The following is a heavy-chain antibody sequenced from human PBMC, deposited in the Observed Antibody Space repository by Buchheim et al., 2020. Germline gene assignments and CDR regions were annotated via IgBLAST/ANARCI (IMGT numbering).Heavy chain of an antibody. J-gene: IGHJ2*01. D-gene: IGHD2/OR15-2a*01. Sequence: EVQLVESGGGLAQPGGSLRLSCAASGFSFSSYEMNWVRQAPGKGLEWVAYISSSGITIYYEDSVKGRFTISREKARNSVYLQMNSLRAEDSAVYYCTRESKPYFTYWYFDLWGRGTL. CDR2: ISSSGITI. V-gene: IGHV3-48*03. CDR1: GFSFSSYE. CDR3: TRESKPYFTYWYFDL.